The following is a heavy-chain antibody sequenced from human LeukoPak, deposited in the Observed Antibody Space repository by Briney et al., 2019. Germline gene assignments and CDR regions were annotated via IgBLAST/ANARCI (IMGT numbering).Heavy chain of an antibody. V-gene: IGHV3-74*01. CDR1: GFTFSNYW. CDR2: INSAGSSA. Sequence: QPGGSLRLSCAASGFTFSNYWMHWVRQAPGKGLVWVSRINSAGSSATYADSVKGRFTISRDNAKNTLYLQMNSLRAEDTGVYYCVRDWGTRSWSVYWGQGTLVTASS. D-gene: IGHD6-13*01. CDR3: VRDWGTRSWSVY. J-gene: IGHJ4*02.